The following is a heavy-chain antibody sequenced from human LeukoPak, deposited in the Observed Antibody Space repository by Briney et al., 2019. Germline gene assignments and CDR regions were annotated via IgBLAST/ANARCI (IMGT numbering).Heavy chain of an antibody. CDR3: ARDQDDYGGP. CDR1: GYTFTGYY. V-gene: IGHV1-2*02. CDR2: INPNSGGT. Sequence: ASVKVSCKASGYTFTGYYMHWVRQAPGQGLEWMGWINPNSGGTNYAQKFQGRVIMTRDTSISTAYMELSSLRSDDTAVYYCARDQDDYGGPWGQGTLVTVSS. J-gene: IGHJ5*02. D-gene: IGHD4-23*01.